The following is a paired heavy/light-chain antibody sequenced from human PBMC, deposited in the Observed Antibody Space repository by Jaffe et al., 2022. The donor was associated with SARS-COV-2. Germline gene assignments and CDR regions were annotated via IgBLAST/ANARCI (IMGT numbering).Heavy chain of an antibody. CDR2: ISPDGTTT. V-gene: IGHV3-74*01. Sequence: EVQVVESGGGLVQPGGSLRLSCAASGFRFSSDWMHWVRQVPGKGLVWVSRISPDGTTTNYAESVKGRFTISRDNAKNTVFLQMTSLRDEDTALYYCVRSVGGHYGLMDVWGKGTTVTVSS. D-gene: IGHD2-21*01. CDR3: VRSVGGHYGLMDV. J-gene: IGHJ6*04. CDR1: GFRFSSDW.
Light chain of an antibody. CDR1: TSDVGGYSA. J-gene: IGLJ3*02. Sequence: QSALTQPPSVSGSPGQSVTISCTGTTSDVGGYSAVSWYQQSPGSAPQLMIYEVRNRPSGVPDRFSGSKSGNTASLTISGLQAEDEADYYCSSYTSSSTWVFGGGTKLTVL. V-gene: IGLV2-18*02. CDR3: SSYTSSSTWV. CDR2: EVR.